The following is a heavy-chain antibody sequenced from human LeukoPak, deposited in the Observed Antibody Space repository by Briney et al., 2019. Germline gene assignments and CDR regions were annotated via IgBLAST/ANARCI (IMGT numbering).Heavy chain of an antibody. CDR3: AKDAIYQNSVWDYFHY. V-gene: IGHV3-23*01. CDR2: TGDDT. J-gene: IGHJ4*02. Sequence: GGSLRLSFAASGFRFSDYAMTWVRQAPGKGLEWVSSTGDDTYYADSVKGRFTISRDDSKDTLFLQMNSLRVEDTAVYYCAKDAIYQNSVWDYFHYVGQRTLVSVSS. D-gene: IGHD2-2*01. CDR1: GFRFSDYA.